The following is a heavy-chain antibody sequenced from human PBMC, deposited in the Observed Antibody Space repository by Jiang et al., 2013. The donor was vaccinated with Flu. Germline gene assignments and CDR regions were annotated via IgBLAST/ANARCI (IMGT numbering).Heavy chain of an antibody. CDR3: AYNNHEPTFLY. CDR1: GGSFDGYY. Sequence: LLKPSETLSLTCALYGGSFDGYYWSWLRQPPGRGLEWIGEINHRGDTNYNPSLKTRVVMSVDTSKNQFSLKLTSVTAADTAVYFCAYNNHEPTFLYWGQGTLVAVSS. J-gene: IGHJ4*02. V-gene: IGHV4-34*01. CDR2: INHRGDT. D-gene: IGHD1-14*01.